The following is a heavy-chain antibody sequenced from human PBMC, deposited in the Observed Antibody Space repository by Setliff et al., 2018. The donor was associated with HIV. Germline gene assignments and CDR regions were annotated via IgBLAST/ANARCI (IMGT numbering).Heavy chain of an antibody. V-gene: IGHV1-18*01. Sequence: GASVKVSCKTSGYPFTKYGIIWVRQAPGQGLEWVGLISAFSGNTNSAQKVQGRVTMTTDTSTTTAYMELRSLRSEGTAVYYCARVPQDTYNYPFSYSYYMDVWGKGTTVTVSS. J-gene: IGHJ6*03. CDR1: GYPFTKYG. CDR2: ISAFSGNT. D-gene: IGHD3-16*01. CDR3: ARVPQDTYNYPFSYSYYMDV.